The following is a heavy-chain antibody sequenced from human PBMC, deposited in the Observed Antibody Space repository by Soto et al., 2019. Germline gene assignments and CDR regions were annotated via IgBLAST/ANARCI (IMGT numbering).Heavy chain of an antibody. J-gene: IGHJ4*02. CDR1: GGSISSYY. Sequence: SETLSLTCTVSGGSISSYYWSWIRQTPGKGLEWIGYIYSTGSSNQNPSLKSRVSLSVDTSKNQFSLKLSSVTTADTAVYYCARYYCSDRCYYSDHWGQGTLVTVSS. CDR2: IYSTGSS. V-gene: IGHV4-59*01. CDR3: ARYYCSDRCYYSDH. D-gene: IGHD2-15*01.